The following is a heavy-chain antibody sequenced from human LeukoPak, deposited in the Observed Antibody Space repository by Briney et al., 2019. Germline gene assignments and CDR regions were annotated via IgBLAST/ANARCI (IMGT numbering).Heavy chain of an antibody. D-gene: IGHD3-22*01. J-gene: IGHJ4*02. CDR1: GYTFTSYG. CDR2: ISAYNGNT. V-gene: IGHV1-18*01. CDR3: ARGIRGYHPHDY. Sequence: ASVKVSCKASGYTFTSYGISWVRQAPGQGLEWMGWISAYNGNTNYAQKLQGRVTMTTDTSTSTAYMELSRLRSDDTAVYYCARGIRGYHPHDYWGQGTLVTVSS.